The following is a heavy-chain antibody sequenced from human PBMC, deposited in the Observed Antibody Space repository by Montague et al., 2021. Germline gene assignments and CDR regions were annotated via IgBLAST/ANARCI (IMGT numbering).Heavy chain of an antibody. CDR1: GDSVSINDAT. Sequence: CAISGDSVSINDATWNWIRQSSSRGLAWLGRTYYRSKWYNEYAISVKSRITVNPDTSKNQFSLLLNSVTPEDTAVYYCARGWQKRFDPWGQGTLVTVSS. J-gene: IGHJ5*02. D-gene: IGHD5-24*01. CDR3: ARGWQKRFDP. V-gene: IGHV6-1*01. CDR2: TYYRSKWYN.